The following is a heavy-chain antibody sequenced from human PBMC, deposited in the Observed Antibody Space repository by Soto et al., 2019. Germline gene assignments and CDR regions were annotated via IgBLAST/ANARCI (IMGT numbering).Heavy chain of an antibody. J-gene: IGHJ3*02. CDR1: WFTVSSNY. CDR2: IYSGGST. CDR3: ARGLSDYHI. Sequence: GSLRLSCXASWFTVSSNYIIWVRHAPGKGLECVSVIYSGGSTYYADSVKGRFTISRDNSKNTLYLQMNSLRAEDTAVYYCARGLSDYHIWGQGTMVTVSS. D-gene: IGHD4-17*01. V-gene: IGHV3-53*01.